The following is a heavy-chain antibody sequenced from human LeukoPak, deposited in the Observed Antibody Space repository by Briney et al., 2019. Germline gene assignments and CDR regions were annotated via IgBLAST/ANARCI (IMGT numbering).Heavy chain of an antibody. CDR2: IYYSGRT. CDR1: GGSISSDH. Sequence: SETLSLTCSVSGGSISSDHWNWIRQTPGKGLEWIGCIYYSGRTYYNPSLKSRVTISVDMSKSQFSLRLTSVTAADTAVYYCARKNDFEIWGPGTLVTVSS. V-gene: IGHV4-59*01. J-gene: IGHJ3*02. CDR3: ARKNDFEI. D-gene: IGHD2/OR15-2a*01.